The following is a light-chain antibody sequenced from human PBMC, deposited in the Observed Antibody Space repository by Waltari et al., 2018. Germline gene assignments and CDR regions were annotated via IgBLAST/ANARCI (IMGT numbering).Light chain of an antibody. V-gene: IGLV3-21*04. Sequence: SYVVTQPPSVSVAPGETATITCGGDNIGTYSVHWYQQKAGQAPVLVIFYDRDRPSGIPDRFSGCNSGNTATLTSSRVEAGDEARYYCHVWHPHVDPGVFGTGTEVTVL. CDR3: HVWHPHVDPGV. J-gene: IGLJ1*01. CDR1: NIGTYS. CDR2: YDR.